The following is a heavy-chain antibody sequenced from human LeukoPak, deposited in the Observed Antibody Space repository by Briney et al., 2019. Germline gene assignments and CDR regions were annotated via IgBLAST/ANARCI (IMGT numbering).Heavy chain of an antibody. Sequence: SETLSLTCAVYGGSFSGYYWSWIRQPPGKGLEWIGEINHSGSTNYNPSPKSRVTISVDTSKNQFSLKLSSVTAADTAVYYCARIERRYCSGGSCKRGSFDYWGQGTLSPSPQ. CDR2: INHSGST. J-gene: IGHJ4*02. CDR3: ARIERRYCSGGSCKRGSFDY. CDR1: GGSFSGYY. D-gene: IGHD2-15*01. V-gene: IGHV4-34*01.